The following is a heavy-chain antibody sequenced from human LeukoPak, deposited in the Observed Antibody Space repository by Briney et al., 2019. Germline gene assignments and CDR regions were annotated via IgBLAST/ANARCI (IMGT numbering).Heavy chain of an antibody. D-gene: IGHD3-22*01. J-gene: IGHJ4*02. CDR3: ARHLNYYDSSGYYGY. V-gene: IGHV4-34*01. Sequence: SETLSLTCAVYGGSFSGYYWSWIRQPPGKGLEWIGEINHSGGTNYNPSLKSRVTISVDTSKNQISLKMTSVTAADTAVYYCARHLNYYDSSGYYGYWGQGTQVTVSS. CDR1: GGSFSGYY. CDR2: INHSGGT.